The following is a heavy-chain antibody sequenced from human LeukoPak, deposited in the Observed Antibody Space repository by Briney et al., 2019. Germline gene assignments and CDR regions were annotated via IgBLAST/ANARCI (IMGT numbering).Heavy chain of an antibody. CDR3: ASGIVVTGRGPTDY. V-gene: IGHV3-7*01. J-gene: IGHJ4*02. CDR1: GFTFSSYA. CDR2: IKQDGSEK. Sequence: GGSLRLSCAASGFTFSSYAMSWVRQAPGKGLEWVANIKQDGSEKYYVDSVKGRFTISRDNAKNSLYLQMNSLRAEDTAVYYCASGIVVTGRGPTDYWGQGTLVTVSS. D-gene: IGHD1-26*01.